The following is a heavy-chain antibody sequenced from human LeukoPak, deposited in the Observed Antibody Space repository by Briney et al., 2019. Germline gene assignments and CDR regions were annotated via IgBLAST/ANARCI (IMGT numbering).Heavy chain of an antibody. J-gene: IGHJ4*02. CDR2: ISSSSSYI. D-gene: IGHD1-26*01. V-gene: IGHV3-21*01. CDR1: GFTFSSYA. Sequence: GGSLRLSCAASGFTFSSYAMSGVRQAPGKGLEWGSSISSSSSYIYYADSVKGRFSISRDNAKNSLYLQMNSLRAEDTAVYYCARGGRGSYHFDYWGQGTLVTVSS. CDR3: ARGGRGSYHFDY.